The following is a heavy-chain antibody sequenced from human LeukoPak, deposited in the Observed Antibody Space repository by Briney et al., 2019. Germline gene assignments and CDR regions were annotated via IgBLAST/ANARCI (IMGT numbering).Heavy chain of an antibody. CDR2: IYYSGST. D-gene: IGHD1-7*01. J-gene: IGHJ4*02. V-gene: IGHV4-59*12. CDR3: ASTHNWNYWIDY. Sequence: SETLSLTCTVSGGSISSYYWSWIRQPPGKGLEWIGYIYYSGSTNYNPSLKSRVTISVDTSKNQFSLQLNSVTPEDTAVYYCASTHNWNYWIDYWGQGTLVTVSS. CDR1: GGSISSYY.